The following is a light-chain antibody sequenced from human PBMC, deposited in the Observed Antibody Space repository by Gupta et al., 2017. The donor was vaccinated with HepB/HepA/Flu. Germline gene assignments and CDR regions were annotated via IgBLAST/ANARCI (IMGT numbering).Light chain of an antibody. V-gene: IGLV2-14*01. CDR3: SSYASSTSVV. CDR1: NNDIGFYNF. Sequence: QSALTQPASASGSPGPSKTVSSRATNNDIGFYNFVSWYQQLPGKAPKLIIHDVSHRPSGISDRFSASKSGDTASLTISGLQAEDEGDYYCSSYASSTSVVFGGGTRLTVL. J-gene: IGLJ2*01. CDR2: DVS.